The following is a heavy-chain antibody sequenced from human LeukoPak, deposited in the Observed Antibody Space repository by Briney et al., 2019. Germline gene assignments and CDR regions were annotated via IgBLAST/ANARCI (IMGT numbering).Heavy chain of an antibody. J-gene: IGHJ4*02. D-gene: IGHD1-26*01. CDR2: IYHSGST. Sequence: PSGTLSLTCAVSGGSISSSNWWSWVRQPPGKGLEWIGEIYHSGSTNYNPSLKSRVTISVDKSKNQFSLKLSSVTAADTAVYYCARDGGIVGATVYFDYWGQGTLVTVSS. V-gene: IGHV4-4*02. CDR1: GGSISSSNW. CDR3: ARDGGIVGATVYFDY.